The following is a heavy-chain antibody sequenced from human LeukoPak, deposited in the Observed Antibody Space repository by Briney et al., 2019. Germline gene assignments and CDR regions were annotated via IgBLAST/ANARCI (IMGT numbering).Heavy chain of an antibody. CDR2: IYYSGST. V-gene: IGHV4-39*01. CDR3: ARLGIRYSYYFDY. J-gene: IGHJ4*02. D-gene: IGHD3-9*01. Sequence: SETLSLTCTVSGGSISSSSYYWGWIRQPPGKGLEWIGSIYYSGSTYYNPSLKSRVTISVDTSKNQFSLKLSSVTAADTAVYYCARLGIRYSYYFDYWGQGTLVTVSS. CDR1: GGSISSSSYY.